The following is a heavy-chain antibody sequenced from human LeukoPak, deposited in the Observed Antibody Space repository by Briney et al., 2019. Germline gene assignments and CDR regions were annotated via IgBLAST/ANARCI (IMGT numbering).Heavy chain of an antibody. CDR2: IYTSGST. D-gene: IGHD2-8*01. CDR1: GGSISSGSYY. CDR3: ARDSPPAYCTSGSCYFDS. J-gene: IGHJ4*02. V-gene: IGHV4-61*02. Sequence: SETLSLTCTVSGGSISSGSYYWSWIRQPAGKGLEWIGRIYTSGSTDYNPSLKSRVTISRDTSKNEFSLILSSLTAADTAVYYCARDSPPAYCTSGSCYFDSWGQGTLVTVSS.